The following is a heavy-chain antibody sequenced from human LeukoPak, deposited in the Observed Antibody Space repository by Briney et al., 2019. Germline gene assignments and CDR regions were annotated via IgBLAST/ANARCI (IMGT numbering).Heavy chain of an antibody. CDR2: IYTSGST. Sequence: SETLSLTCTVSGGSISSYYWSWIRQPPGKGLEWIGYIYTSGSTNYNPSLKSRVTISVDTSKNQFSLKLSSVTATDTAVYYCARGLEWLFHIDYWGQGTLVTVSS. D-gene: IGHD3-3*01. J-gene: IGHJ4*02. CDR1: GGSISSYY. V-gene: IGHV4-4*09. CDR3: ARGLEWLFHIDY.